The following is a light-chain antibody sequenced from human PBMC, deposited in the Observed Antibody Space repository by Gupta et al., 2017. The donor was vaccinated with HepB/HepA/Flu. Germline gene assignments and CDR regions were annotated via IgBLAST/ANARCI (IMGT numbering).Light chain of an antibody. J-gene: IGLJ1*01. V-gene: IGLV10-54*04. CDR1: SNTVGSLG. CDR2: RNN. CDR3: SAWDSRLGGYV. Sequence: QAGLTQPPSVSKGLGQTATLTCSGNSNTVGSLGAAWLQQHQGRPPKLLSYRNNNRPSGIAGRFSASRSGNIASLTIAGLQAEDEADYYCSAWDSRLGGYVFGPGTKVTVL.